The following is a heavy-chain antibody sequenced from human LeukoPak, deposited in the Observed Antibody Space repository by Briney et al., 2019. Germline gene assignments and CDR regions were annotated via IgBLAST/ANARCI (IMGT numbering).Heavy chain of an antibody. D-gene: IGHD6-13*01. CDR1: GGSISSYY. J-gene: IGHJ4*02. CDR2: IYYSGST. V-gene: IGHV4-59*01. CDR3: ARVSYSSSWYYFDY. Sequence: SETLSLTCTVSGGSISSYYWSWIRQPPGKGLEWIGYIYYSGSTNYNPSLKSRVTISVDTSKTQFSLKLSSVTAADTAVYYCARVSYSSSWYYFDYWGQGTLVTVSS.